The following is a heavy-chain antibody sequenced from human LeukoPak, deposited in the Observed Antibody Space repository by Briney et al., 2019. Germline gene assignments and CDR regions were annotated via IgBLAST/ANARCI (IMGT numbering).Heavy chain of an antibody. J-gene: IGHJ4*02. Sequence: GGSLRLSCAASGFTFSDYYMSWIRQAPGKGLEWVSSITSSSTYIYYADSVKGRFTISRDNAKNSLYLHMNSLRAEDTAVYYCTRGTGSYDYWGQGTRVTVSS. CDR1: GFTFSDYY. D-gene: IGHD1-26*01. CDR2: ITSSSTYI. CDR3: TRGTGSYDY. V-gene: IGHV3-11*06.